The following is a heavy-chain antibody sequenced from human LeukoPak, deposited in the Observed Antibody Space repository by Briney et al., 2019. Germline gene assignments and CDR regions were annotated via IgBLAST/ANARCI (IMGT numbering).Heavy chain of an antibody. D-gene: IGHD1-7*01. CDR1: GFTFSSNG. Sequence: GGSLRLSCAASGFTFSSNGMHWVRQAPGKGLEWVAVISYDGSNKHYADSVKGRFTISRDNSKNTLYLQMNSLRAEDTAIYYCARDRDWNSGFDYWGQGTLVTVSS. CDR3: ARDRDWNSGFDY. V-gene: IGHV3-30*03. CDR2: ISYDGSNK. J-gene: IGHJ4*02.